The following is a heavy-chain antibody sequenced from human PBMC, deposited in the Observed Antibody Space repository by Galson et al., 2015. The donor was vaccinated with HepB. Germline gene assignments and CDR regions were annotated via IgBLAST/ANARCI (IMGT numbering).Heavy chain of an antibody. V-gene: IGHV1-58*01. Sequence: SVKVSCKASGFTFTSSAVQWVRQARGQRLEWIGWIVVGSGNTNYAQKFQERVTITRDMSTSTAYMELSSLRSEDTAVYYCAAGRFREPRFFGYWGQGTLVTVSS. J-gene: IGHJ4*02. D-gene: IGHD3-16*01. CDR2: IVVGSGNT. CDR3: AAGRFREPRFFGY. CDR1: GFTFTSSA.